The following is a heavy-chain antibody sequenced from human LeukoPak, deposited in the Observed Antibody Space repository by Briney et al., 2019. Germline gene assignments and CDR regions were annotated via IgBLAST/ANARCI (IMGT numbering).Heavy chain of an antibody. CDR2: ISPDGSGK. J-gene: IGHJ4*02. CDR3: ARDFAYKKFDY. Sequence: GGSLRLSFAASGLILRGSWMNWVRQVPGKGLEWVASISPDGSGKGLVASVRGRFTISRDDAENSLYLQMNGLRVEDTAVYYCARDFAYKKFDYWGRGTLVTVSS. D-gene: IGHD2-21*01. V-gene: IGHV3-7*03. CDR1: GLILRGSW.